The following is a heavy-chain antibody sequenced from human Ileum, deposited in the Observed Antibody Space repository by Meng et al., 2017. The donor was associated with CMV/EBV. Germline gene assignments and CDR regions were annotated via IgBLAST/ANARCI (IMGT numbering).Heavy chain of an antibody. CDR2: IHSSGNT. CDR3: ARVKGYCSGTVCYNWNDP. Sequence: SETLSLTCAVSGDSISSPDYYWGWVRQTPGKGLEWIGYIHSSGNTFYNPSLRSRVTMSLETSKNQFSMNLASVTTADAAVYSCARVKGYCSGTVCYNWNDPWGQGTLVTVSS. CDR1: GDSISSPDYY. D-gene: IGHD2-2*01. V-gene: IGHV4-30-4*08. J-gene: IGHJ5*02.